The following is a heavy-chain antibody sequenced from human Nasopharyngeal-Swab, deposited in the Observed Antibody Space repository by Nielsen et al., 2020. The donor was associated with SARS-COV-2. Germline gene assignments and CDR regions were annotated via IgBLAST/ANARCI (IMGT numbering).Heavy chain of an antibody. Sequence: SETLSLTCTVSGGSISSSSYYWGWIRQPPGKGLEWIGYIYYSGSTYYNPSLKSRVTISVDTSKNQFSLKLSSVTAADTAVYYCARSGIYGGGVVTGWYFDLWGRGTLVTVSS. CDR3: ARSGIYGGGVVTGWYFDL. J-gene: IGHJ2*01. D-gene: IGHD2-21*02. CDR1: GGSISSSSYY. CDR2: IYYSGST. V-gene: IGHV4-30-4*08.